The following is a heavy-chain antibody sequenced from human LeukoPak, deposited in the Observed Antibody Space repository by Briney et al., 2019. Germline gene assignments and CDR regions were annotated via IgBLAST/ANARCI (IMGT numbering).Heavy chain of an antibody. V-gene: IGHV4-34*01. CDR1: GGSFSGYY. Sequence: SETLSLTCAVYGGSFSGYYWSWIRQPPGKGLEWIGEINHSGSTNYNPSLKSRVTISVDTSKNQFSLKLSSVTAADTAVYYCARADYSSGWYTYFDYWGQGTLVTVSS. D-gene: IGHD6-19*01. CDR3: ARADYSSGWYTYFDY. CDR2: INHSGST. J-gene: IGHJ4*02.